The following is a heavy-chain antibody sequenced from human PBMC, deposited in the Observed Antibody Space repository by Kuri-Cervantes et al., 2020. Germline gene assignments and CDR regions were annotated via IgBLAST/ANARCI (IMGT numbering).Heavy chain of an antibody. CDR2: ISYDGSNK. CDR1: GFTFSSYA. Sequence: GGSLRLSCAASGFTFSSYAMHWVRQAPGKGLEWVAVISYDGSNKYYADSVKGRFTISRDNSKNTLYLQMNSLRAEGTAVYYCARELLPREPAGMDVWGQGTTVTVSS. D-gene: IGHD3-22*01. V-gene: IGHV3-30-3*01. CDR3: ARELLPREPAGMDV. J-gene: IGHJ6*02.